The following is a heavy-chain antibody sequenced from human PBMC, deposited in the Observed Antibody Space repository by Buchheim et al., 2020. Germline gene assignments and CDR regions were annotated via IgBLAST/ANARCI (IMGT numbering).Heavy chain of an antibody. J-gene: IGHJ4*02. CDR1: GFTFSNSP. CDR3: VRSLPFYFVS. D-gene: IGHD1-26*01. Sequence: EGQLLESGGGLVQPGGSLTLSCAASGFTFSNSPMRWVRQAPGKGLEWVSSISADSGVTYYGDSVKGRFTISRDNSKSTLYLHMNSLRAEDTAVYYCVRSLPFYFVSWGQGTL. V-gene: IGHV3-23*01. CDR2: ISADSGVT.